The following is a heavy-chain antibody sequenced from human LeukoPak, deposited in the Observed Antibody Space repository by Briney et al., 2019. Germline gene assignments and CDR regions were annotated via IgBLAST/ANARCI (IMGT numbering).Heavy chain of an antibody. V-gene: IGHV4-39*07. D-gene: IGHD3-16*01. J-gene: IGHJ4*02. CDR2: IYYSGST. CDR1: GGSISSSNYH. Sequence: SETLSLTCIVSGGSISSSNYHWGWIRQPPGKGLEWIGSIYYSGSTFYKPSLKSRVTISIDTSKNQFSLKVRSVTAADTAVYYCAREETSTVWDWGQGTLVTVSS. CDR3: AREETSTVWD.